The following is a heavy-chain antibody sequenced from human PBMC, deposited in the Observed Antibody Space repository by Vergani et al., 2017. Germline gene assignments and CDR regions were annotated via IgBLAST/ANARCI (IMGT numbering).Heavy chain of an antibody. CDR2: LGWDGGST. CDR3: AKDDSRFGELPFFDY. D-gene: IGHD3-10*01. CDR1: GFTFDAYT. Sequence: EVQLVESGGVVVQPGGSLRLSCAASGFTFDAYTMHWVRQAPGKGLEWVSLLGWDGGSTYDADSVKGRFTISSDNSKHSLYLQMNSLIAEDTALLYCAKDDSRFGELPFFDYWGQGTLVTVSS. V-gene: IGHV3-43D*03. J-gene: IGHJ4*02.